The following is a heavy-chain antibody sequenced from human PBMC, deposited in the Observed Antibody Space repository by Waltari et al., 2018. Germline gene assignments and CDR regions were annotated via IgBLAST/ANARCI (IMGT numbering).Heavy chain of an antibody. Sequence: EVQLVESGGGLVQPGGSLRLSCAASGFTFSDHYMDWVSQAPGKGRELVGRTRNKANSYTTEYAASVKGRFTISRDDSKNSLYLQMNSLKTEDTAVYYCAREYYDILTGYYLFDYWGQGTLVTVSS. CDR1: GFTFSDHY. CDR2: TRNKANSYTT. V-gene: IGHV3-72*01. CDR3: AREYYDILTGYYLFDY. J-gene: IGHJ4*02. D-gene: IGHD3-9*01.